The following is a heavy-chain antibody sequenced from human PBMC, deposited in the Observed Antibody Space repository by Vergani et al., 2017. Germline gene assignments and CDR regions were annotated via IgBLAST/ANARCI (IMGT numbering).Heavy chain of an antibody. CDR1: GYTFTGYY. CDR3: ATEVLIVRSQGAFDI. CDR2: INPNSGGT. J-gene: IGHJ3*02. D-gene: IGHD3-22*01. Sequence: QVQLVQSGAEVKKPGASVKVSCKASGYTFTGYYMHWVRQAPGQGLEWMGWINPNSGGTNYAQKFQGRVTMTRDTSISTAYMELSSLRSEDTAVYYCATEVLIVRSQGAFDIWGQGTMVTVSS. V-gene: IGHV1-2*02.